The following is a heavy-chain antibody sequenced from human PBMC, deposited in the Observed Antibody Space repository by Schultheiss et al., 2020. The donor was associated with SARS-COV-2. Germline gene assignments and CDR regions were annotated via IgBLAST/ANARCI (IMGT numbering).Heavy chain of an antibody. D-gene: IGHD1-26*01. CDR1: GFTFSSYG. J-gene: IGHJ2*01. Sequence: GGSLRLSCAASGFTFSSYGMHWVRQAPGKGLEWVAVISYDGSNKYYADSVKGRFTISRDNAKNTLYLQMNSLRAEDTAVYYCVKGGVGATGGWYFDLWGRGTLVTVSS. V-gene: IGHV3-30*18. CDR3: VKGGVGATGGWYFDL. CDR2: ISYDGSNK.